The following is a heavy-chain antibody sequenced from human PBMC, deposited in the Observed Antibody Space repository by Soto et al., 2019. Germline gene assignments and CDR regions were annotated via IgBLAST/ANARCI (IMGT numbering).Heavy chain of an antibody. CDR2: INHSGST. CDR1: GGSFSGYY. Sequence: SETLSLTCAVYGGSFSGYYWSWIRQPPGKGLEWIGEINHSGSTNYNPSLKSRVTISVDTSKNQFSLKLSSVTAADTAVYYCARGGGIAARPSWFDPWGQGTLVTVS. V-gene: IGHV4-34*01. J-gene: IGHJ5*02. D-gene: IGHD6-6*01. CDR3: ARGGGIAARPSWFDP.